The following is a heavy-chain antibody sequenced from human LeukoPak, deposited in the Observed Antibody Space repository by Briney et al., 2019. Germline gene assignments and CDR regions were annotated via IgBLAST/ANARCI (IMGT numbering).Heavy chain of an antibody. CDR2: IYTSGST. CDR3: ARDVELVGSSWYYYYMDV. J-gene: IGHJ6*03. D-gene: IGHD6-13*01. CDR1: GGSIRGYY. V-gene: IGHV4-4*07. Sequence: SETLPLTCTVSGGSIRGYYWSWIRQPAGRGLEWIGRIYTSGSTNHNPSLKSRVTISVDKSQNQFSLKLSSVTAADTAVYYCARDVELVGSSWYYYYMDVWGKGTTVTVSS.